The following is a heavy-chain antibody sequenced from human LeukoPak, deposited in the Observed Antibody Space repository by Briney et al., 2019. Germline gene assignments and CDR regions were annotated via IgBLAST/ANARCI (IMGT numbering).Heavy chain of an antibody. J-gene: IGHJ6*03. V-gene: IGHV3-53*01. CDR3: AKALGYCSDGVCYYYYYMDV. CDR2: IYSGGST. Sequence: GSLRLSCAVSGFTVSSNYMSWVRQAPGKGLEWVSVIYSGGSTYYADSVKGRFTISRDNSKNTLYLQMNSLRAEDTAVYYCAKALGYCSDGVCYYYYYMDVWGKGTTVTVSS. D-gene: IGHD2-8*01. CDR1: GFTVSSNY.